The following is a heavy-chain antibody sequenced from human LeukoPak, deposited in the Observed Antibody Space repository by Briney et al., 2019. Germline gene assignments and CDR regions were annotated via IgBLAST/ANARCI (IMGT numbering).Heavy chain of an antibody. V-gene: IGHV4-39*07. CDR2: IYYSGST. D-gene: IGHD2-15*01. J-gene: IGHJ4*02. CDR1: GGSISSSSYY. Sequence: SETLSLTCTVSGGSISSSSYYWGWIRQPPGKGLEWIGSIYYSGSTYYNPSLKSRVTISVDTSKNQFSLKLSSVTAADTAVYYCARDCRSARYCSGGSCYSCSFDYWGQGTLVTVSS. CDR3: ARDCRSARYCSGGSCYSCSFDY.